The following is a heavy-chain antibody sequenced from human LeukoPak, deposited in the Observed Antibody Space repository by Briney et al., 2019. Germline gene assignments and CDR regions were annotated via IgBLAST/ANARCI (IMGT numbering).Heavy chain of an antibody. D-gene: IGHD6-25*01. CDR2: IYYSGST. Sequence: SETLSLTCTVSGGSISSYYWSWIRQPPGKGLEWIGSIYYSGSTYYSPSLKSRVTISVDASKNQFSLKLSSVTAADTAVYYCARDFEGIAASGIGYWGPGTLVTVSS. V-gene: IGHV4-39*07. CDR1: GGSISSYY. J-gene: IGHJ4*02. CDR3: ARDFEGIAASGIGY.